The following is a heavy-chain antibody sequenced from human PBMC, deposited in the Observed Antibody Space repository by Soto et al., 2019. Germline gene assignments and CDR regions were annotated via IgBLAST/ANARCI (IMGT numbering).Heavy chain of an antibody. V-gene: IGHV3-23*01. CDR1: GFTFSSYA. Sequence: GGSLRLSCTASGFTFSSYAMSWVRQAPGKGLEWVSAISGGGGSTYYADSVKGRFTISRDNSKNTLYLQMNSLRAEDTAVYYCAKGAAAGFYYYYGMDVWGQGTTVTVSS. D-gene: IGHD6-13*01. CDR2: ISGGGGST. CDR3: AKGAAAGFYYYYGMDV. J-gene: IGHJ6*02.